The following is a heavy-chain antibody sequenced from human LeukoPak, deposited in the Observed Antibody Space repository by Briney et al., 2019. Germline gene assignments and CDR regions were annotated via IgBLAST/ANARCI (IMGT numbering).Heavy chain of an antibody. CDR1: GFTFSSYS. Sequence: GGSLRLSCAASGFTFSSYSMNWVRQAPGKGLEWVSSISSSSSYIYYADSVKGRFTISRDNAKNSLYLQMNSLRAEDTAVYYCARDRRREYSYGHFDYWGQGTLVTVSS. J-gene: IGHJ4*02. V-gene: IGHV3-21*01. CDR3: ARDRRREYSYGHFDY. D-gene: IGHD5-18*01. CDR2: ISSSSSYI.